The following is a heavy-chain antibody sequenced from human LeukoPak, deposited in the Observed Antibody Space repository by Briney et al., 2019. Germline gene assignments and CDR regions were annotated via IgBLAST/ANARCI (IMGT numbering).Heavy chain of an antibody. Sequence: GASVKVSCKASGYTFTGYYMHWVRQAPGQGLEWMGRINPNSGGTNYAQKFQGRVTMTRDTSISTAYMELSRLRSDDTAVYHCARSLLSGGTDYWGQGTLVTVSS. CDR2: INPNSGGT. V-gene: IGHV1-2*06. J-gene: IGHJ4*02. CDR1: GYTFTGYY. D-gene: IGHD1-26*01. CDR3: ARSLLSGGTDY.